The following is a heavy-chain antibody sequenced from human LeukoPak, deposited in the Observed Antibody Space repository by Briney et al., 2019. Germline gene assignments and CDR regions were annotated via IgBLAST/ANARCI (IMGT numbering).Heavy chain of an antibody. D-gene: IGHD6-13*01. Sequence: SETLSLTCTVSGGSIGSSSYYWGWIRQPPGKGLEWIGSIFYSGNTYDNPSLKSRVTISVDTSKNQFSLKLNSVTAADTAVYYCARHGIAVVGTGFDYWGQGTLVTVSS. CDR3: ARHGIAVVGTGFDY. CDR1: GGSIGSSSYY. J-gene: IGHJ4*02. CDR2: IFYSGNT. V-gene: IGHV4-39*01.